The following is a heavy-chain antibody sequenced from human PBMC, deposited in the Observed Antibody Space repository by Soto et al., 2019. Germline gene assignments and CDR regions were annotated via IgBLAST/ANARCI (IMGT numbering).Heavy chain of an antibody. D-gene: IGHD5-18*01. CDR2: IRSKANSYAT. Sequence: EVQLVESGGGLVQPGGSLKLSCAASGFTFSGSAMHWVRQASGKGLEWVGRIRSKANSYATAYAASVKGRFTISRDDSKNTAYLQMNSLKTEDTAVYYCTSVDPYRYGPDFDYWGQGTLVTVSS. CDR3: TSVDPYRYGPDFDY. V-gene: IGHV3-73*02. J-gene: IGHJ4*02. CDR1: GFTFSGSA.